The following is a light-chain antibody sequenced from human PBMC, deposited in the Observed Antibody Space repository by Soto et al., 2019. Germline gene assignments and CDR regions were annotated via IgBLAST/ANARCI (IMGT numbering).Light chain of an antibody. CDR1: SSDVGGYSL. CDR2: EVF. J-gene: IGLJ2*01. CDR3: SSYAGSKSLV. V-gene: IGLV2-8*01. Sequence: QSVLTQPPSASGSPGQSVTISCTGTSSDVGGYSLVSWYQQHPGKAPKLIIFEVFKRPSGVPDRFSASKSGNTASLTVSGLQAEDEADYYCSSYAGSKSLVFGGGTKLTVL.